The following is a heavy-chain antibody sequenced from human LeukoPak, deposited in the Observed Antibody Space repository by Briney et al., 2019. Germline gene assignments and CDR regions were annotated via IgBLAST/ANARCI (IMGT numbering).Heavy chain of an antibody. CDR1: GGSISSGSYY. CDR2: IYYSGST. CDR3: ARRYDYGDFDY. D-gene: IGHD4-17*01. Sequence: SETLSLTCTVSGGSISSGSYYWSWIRQPPGKGLEWIGYIYYSGSTDYNPSLKSRVTISVDTSKNQFSLELSSVTAADTAVYYCARRYDYGDFDYWGQGTLVTVSS. J-gene: IGHJ4*02. V-gene: IGHV4-61*01.